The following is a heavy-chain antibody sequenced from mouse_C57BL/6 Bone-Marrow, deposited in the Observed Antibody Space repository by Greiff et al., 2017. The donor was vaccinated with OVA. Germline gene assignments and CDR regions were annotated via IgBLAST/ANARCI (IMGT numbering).Heavy chain of an antibody. J-gene: IGHJ2*01. D-gene: IGHD2-3*01. V-gene: IGHV5-6*01. CDR3: ARHGGYYAFDY. CDR1: GFTFSSYG. CDR2: ISSGGSYT. Sequence: EVKLMESGGDLVKPGGSLKLSCAASGFTFSSYGMSWVRQTPDKRLEWVATISSGGSYTYYPDSVKGRFPISRDNAKNTLYLQMSSLKSEDTAMYYCARHGGYYAFDYWGQGTTLTVSS.